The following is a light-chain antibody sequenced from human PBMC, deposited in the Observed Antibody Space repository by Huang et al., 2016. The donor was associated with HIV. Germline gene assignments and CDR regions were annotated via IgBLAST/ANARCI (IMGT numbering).Light chain of an antibody. Sequence: EIVLTQSPGTLSLSPVERATLSCRASQSVSSSHLAWYQQKAGQSPRLLIYGASSRASGTPNRFSGSGSGTDFTLTISRLDPEDFAVYYCQQYGTSTSTFGQGTRVEVK. CDR2: GAS. V-gene: IGKV3-20*01. J-gene: IGKJ1*01. CDR1: QSVSSSH. CDR3: QQYGTSTST.